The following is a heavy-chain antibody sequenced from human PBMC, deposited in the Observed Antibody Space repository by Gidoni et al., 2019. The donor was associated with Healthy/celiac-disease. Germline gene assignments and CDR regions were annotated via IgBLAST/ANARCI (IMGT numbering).Heavy chain of an antibody. V-gene: IGHV3-21*01. CDR2: ISSSSSYI. Sequence: EVQLVEPGGGLVKPGGSLRLSCAASGFTFSSYSMNWVRQAPGKGLEWVSSISSSSSYIYYADSVKGRFTISRDNDKNSLYLQMNSLRAEDTAVYYCARDLANLLIAAACPSFDYWGQGTLVTVSS. CDR1: GFTFSSYS. CDR3: ARDLANLLIAAACPSFDY. D-gene: IGHD6-13*01. J-gene: IGHJ4*02.